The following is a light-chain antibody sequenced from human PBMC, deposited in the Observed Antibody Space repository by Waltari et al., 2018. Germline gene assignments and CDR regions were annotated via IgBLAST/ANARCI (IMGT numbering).Light chain of an antibody. CDR3: MQGSYWPFT. CDR1: QSLVYSDGNTY. V-gene: IGKV2-30*01. Sequence: DVVVTQSPLSLPVTLGQPASISCRSSQSLVYSDGNTYLYWFHPRPGQSPRRLMYKVSNRDSGVPDRFSGSGSGTDFTLKISRVEAEDVGVYYCMQGSYWPFTFGPGTKVDIK. J-gene: IGKJ3*01. CDR2: KVS.